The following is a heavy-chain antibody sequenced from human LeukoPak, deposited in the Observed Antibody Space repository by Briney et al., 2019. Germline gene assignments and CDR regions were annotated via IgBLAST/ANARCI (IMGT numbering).Heavy chain of an antibody. D-gene: IGHD1-26*01. J-gene: IGHJ4*02. CDR3: ARDRGGGQTVFDY. CDR2: IYYSGST. Sequence: SETLSLTCTVSGISISSYYWSWIRQPPGKGLEWIGYIYYSGSTNYNPSLKSRVTISVGTSKNQFSLKLSSMTAADMAVYYCARDRGGGQTVFDYWGQGTLVTVSS. CDR1: GISISSYY. V-gene: IGHV4-59*01.